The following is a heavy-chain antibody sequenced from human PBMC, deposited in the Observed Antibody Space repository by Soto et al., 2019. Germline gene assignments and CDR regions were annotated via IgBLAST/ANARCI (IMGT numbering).Heavy chain of an antibody. V-gene: IGHV4-59*01. D-gene: IGHD3-10*01. CDR1: GGSISSYY. J-gene: IGHJ5*02. CDR3: ARENTMVRGVITGNSFDP. CDR2: IYYSGST. Sequence: PSETLSLTCTVSGGSISSYYWSWIRQPPGKGLEWIGYIYYSGSTNYNPSLKSRVTISVDTSKNQFSLKLGSVTAADTAVYYSARENTMVRGVITGNSFDPWAQATLVTVSS.